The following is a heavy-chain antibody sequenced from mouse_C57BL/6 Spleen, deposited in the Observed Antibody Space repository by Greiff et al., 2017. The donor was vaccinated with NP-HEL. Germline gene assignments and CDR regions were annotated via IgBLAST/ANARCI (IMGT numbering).Heavy chain of an antibody. D-gene: IGHD1-1*01. CDR2: ITPSSCYT. CDR1: GYTFTSYW. J-gene: IGHJ2*01. V-gene: IGHV1-7*01. CDR3: ARGIYYYGSSFDY. Sequence: QVHVKQSGAELAKPGASVKLSCKASGYTFTSYWMHWVKQRPGQGLEWIGYITPSSCYTKYNQKFKDKATLTADKSSSKAYMQLRSLTYEDSAVYYCARGIYYYGSSFDYWGQGTTLTVSS.